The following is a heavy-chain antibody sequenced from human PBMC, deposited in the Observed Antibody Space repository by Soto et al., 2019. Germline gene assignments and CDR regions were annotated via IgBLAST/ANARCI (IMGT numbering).Heavy chain of an antibody. V-gene: IGHV4-4*02. Sequence: QVQLQESGPGLVKPSGTLSLTCAVSGGSISPSNWWTWVRQPPGKGLEWIGEIYHSASTNHNPSLKSRVTISVDKSKNQFSLNLSSVTAADTAVYYCAREYGSGNKNFDYWGQGTLVTVSS. CDR1: GGSISPSNW. J-gene: IGHJ4*02. CDR3: AREYGSGNKNFDY. D-gene: IGHD3-10*01. CDR2: IYHSAST.